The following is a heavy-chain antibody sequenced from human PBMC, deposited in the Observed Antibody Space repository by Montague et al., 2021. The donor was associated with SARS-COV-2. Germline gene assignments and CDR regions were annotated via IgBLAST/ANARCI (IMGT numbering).Heavy chain of an antibody. CDR3: TRDYRSIVGDGLDI. J-gene: IGHJ3*02. CDR2: ISTSAYTT. V-gene: IGHV3-48*03. D-gene: IGHD3-16*02. CDR1: GFTFINYD. Sequence: SLRLSCAASGFTFINYDMNWVRQAPGKGPEWFSYISTSAYTTSYAGSVKGRFTISRDNGKNSLYLQMNSLRVEDTAVYYCTRDYRSIVGDGLDIWGRGTKVTVSS.